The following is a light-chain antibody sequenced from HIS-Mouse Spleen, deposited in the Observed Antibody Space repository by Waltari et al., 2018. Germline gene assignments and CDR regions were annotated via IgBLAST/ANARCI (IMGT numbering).Light chain of an antibody. CDR1: ALPKKY. V-gene: IGLV3-10*01. J-gene: IGLJ2*01. CDR3: YSTDSSGNHRV. CDR2: EDS. Sequence: SYELTQPPSVSVSPGQTARITCSGDALPKKYAYGYQQKSGKAPVLVIYEDSKRPSGIPERFSGSSSGTMATFTISGAQVEDEADYYCYSTDSSGNHRVFGGGTKLTVL.